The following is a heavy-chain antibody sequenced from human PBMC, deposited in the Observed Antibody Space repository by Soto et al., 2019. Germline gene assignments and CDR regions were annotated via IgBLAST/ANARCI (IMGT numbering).Heavy chain of an antibody. D-gene: IGHD2-8*01. CDR1: GYTLTELS. CDR2: FDPEDGET. J-gene: IGHJ4*02. CDR3: ATKGPLYATTNYYFDY. V-gene: IGHV1-24*01. Sequence: ASVKVSCKVSGYTLTELSMHWVRQAPGKGLEWMGGFDPEDGETIYAQKFQGRVTMTEDTSTDTAYMELSSLRSEDTAVYYCATKGPLYATTNYYFDYWGQGTLGTVSS.